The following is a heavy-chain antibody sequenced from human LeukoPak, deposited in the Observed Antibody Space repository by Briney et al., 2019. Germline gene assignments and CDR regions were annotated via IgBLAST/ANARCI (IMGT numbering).Heavy chain of an antibody. J-gene: IGHJ6*02. V-gene: IGHV3-66*01. CDR3: ARADLYYDFWSGPDV. CDR1: GFPFSNYE. Sequence: GGSLRLSCAASGFPFSNYEMNWVRQAPGKGLEWVSVIYSGGSTYYADSVKGRFTISRDNSKNTLYLQMNSLRAEDTAVYYCARADLYYDFWSGPDVWGQGTTVTVSS. CDR2: IYSGGST. D-gene: IGHD3-3*01.